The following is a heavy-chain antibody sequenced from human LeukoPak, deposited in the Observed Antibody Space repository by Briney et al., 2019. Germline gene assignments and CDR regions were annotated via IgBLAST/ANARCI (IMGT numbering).Heavy chain of an antibody. J-gene: IGHJ5*02. CDR1: GFTFSSYS. V-gene: IGHV3-21*01. CDR3: ARVGSAGTVSDWFDP. D-gene: IGHD6-13*01. CDR2: ISSSSSYI. Sequence: GGSLRPSCAASGFTFSSYSMNWVRQAPGKGLEWVSSISSSSSYIYYADSVKGRFTISRDNAKNSLYLQMNSLRAEDTAVYYCARVGSAGTVSDWFDPWGQGTLVTVSS.